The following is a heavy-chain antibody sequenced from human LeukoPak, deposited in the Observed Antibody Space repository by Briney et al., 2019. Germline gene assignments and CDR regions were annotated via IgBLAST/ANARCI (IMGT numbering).Heavy chain of an antibody. J-gene: IGHJ2*01. CDR1: GFRFDIYW. CDR2: IYPGDSDT. D-gene: IGHD3-16*01. Sequence: GESLKISCQGSGFRFDIYWIGWVRQIPGKGLEWMGNIYPGDSDTRFSPSFQGQVTMSAERSSGTAYLQWSSLKASDTAMYYCARRQGGQNWYFDLWGRGTAVTVSS. V-gene: IGHV5-51*01. CDR3: ARRQGGQNWYFDL.